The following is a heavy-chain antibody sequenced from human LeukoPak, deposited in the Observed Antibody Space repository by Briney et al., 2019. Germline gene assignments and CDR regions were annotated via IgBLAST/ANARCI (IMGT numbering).Heavy chain of an antibody. D-gene: IGHD1-14*01. CDR2: IKQDGSGK. CDR1: GFTFSSHW. Sequence: GGSLRLSCAASGFTFSSHWMNWVRQAPGKGLEWVANIKQDGSGKYYVDSVKGRFTISRDNAKKSLYLQMNSLRAEDTAVYYCARDSDHIDGANFDYWGQGTLVTVSS. J-gene: IGHJ4*02. V-gene: IGHV3-7*01. CDR3: ARDSDHIDGANFDY.